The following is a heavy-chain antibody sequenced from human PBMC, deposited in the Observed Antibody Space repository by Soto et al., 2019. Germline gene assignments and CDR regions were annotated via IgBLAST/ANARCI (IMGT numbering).Heavy chain of an antibody. CDR3: VKEREYILGVISD. D-gene: IGHD3-10*01. CDR1: GWNFDAFG. V-gene: IGHV3-9*01. CDR2: ITSKRHTI. Sequence: SLRLSCATSGWNFDAFGMLWVRQAAGKGLEWVAGITSKRHTIGYADPVKGRFTISRDDARKFLYLQMNRLRVEDAAIYYCVKEREYILGVISDWGPGTLVTVSS. J-gene: IGHJ1*01.